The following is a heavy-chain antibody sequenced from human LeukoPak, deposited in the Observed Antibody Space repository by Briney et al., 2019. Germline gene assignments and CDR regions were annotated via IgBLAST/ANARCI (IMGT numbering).Heavy chain of an antibody. CDR1: GGSISSGDYY. CDR3: ARDSSGYSGFLDY. CDR2: IYYSGST. Sequence: SETLSLTCTVSGGSISSGDYYWSWIRQPPGKGLEWIGYIYYSGSTYYNPSLKSRVTISVDTSKNQFSLKLSSVTAADTAVYYCARDSSGYSGFLDYWGQGTLVTVSS. D-gene: IGHD3-22*01. V-gene: IGHV4-30-4*01. J-gene: IGHJ4*02.